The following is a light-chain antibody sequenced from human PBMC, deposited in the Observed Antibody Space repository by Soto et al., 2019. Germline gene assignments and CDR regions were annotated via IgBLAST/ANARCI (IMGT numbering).Light chain of an antibody. Sequence: EIVMTQSPATLSVSPGERATLSCRASQSVSSNLAWYQQKPGQAPTLLIYGASARATGIPARFSGSGSGTEFTLTISSLQSEDVAVYYCQQYNDWPRTFDRGTKVEIK. J-gene: IGKJ1*01. CDR1: QSVSSN. CDR3: QQYNDWPRT. V-gene: IGKV3-15*01. CDR2: GAS.